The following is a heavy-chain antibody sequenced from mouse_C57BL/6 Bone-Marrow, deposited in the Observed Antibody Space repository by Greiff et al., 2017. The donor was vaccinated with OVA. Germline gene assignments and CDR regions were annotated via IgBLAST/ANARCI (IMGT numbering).Heavy chain of an antibody. V-gene: IGHV1-75*01. CDR2: IFPGSGST. CDR3: ARLSPNYYGSSPYYAMDY. Sequence: VQLVESGPELVKPGASVKISCKASGYTFTDYYINWVKQRPGQGLEWIGWIFPGSGSTYYNEKFKGKATLTVDKSSSTAYMLLSSLTSEDSAVYFCARLSPNYYGSSPYYAMDYWGQGTSVTVSS. D-gene: IGHD1-1*01. CDR1: GYTFTDYY. J-gene: IGHJ4*01.